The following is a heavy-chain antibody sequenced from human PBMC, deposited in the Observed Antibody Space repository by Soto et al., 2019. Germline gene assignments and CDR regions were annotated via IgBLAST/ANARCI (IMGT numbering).Heavy chain of an antibody. D-gene: IGHD3-22*01. V-gene: IGHV4-31*02. Sequence: SETLSLTCVVSGGPVSGDDLYWSWIRHLPGKGLEWIANVYHTGTTYYNPSLKSRVSMPVDTSQNQFSLILASVTAADTAVYYCARALVTDYNSRDYHYYFAMDVWGQGTSVTVSS. CDR1: GGPVSGDDLY. CDR2: VYHTGTT. CDR3: ARALVTDYNSRDYHYYFAMDV. J-gene: IGHJ6*02.